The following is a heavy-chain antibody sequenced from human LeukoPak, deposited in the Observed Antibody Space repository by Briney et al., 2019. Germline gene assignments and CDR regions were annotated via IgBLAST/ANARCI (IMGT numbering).Heavy chain of an antibody. V-gene: IGHV3-23*01. J-gene: IGHJ4*02. CDR2: INGGGDVT. CDR1: GFTSHSYA. CDR3: ARSYYDSSGYSPFFDY. D-gene: IGHD3-22*01. Sequence: GGSLRLSCATSGFTSHSYAMSWVRQAPGKELEWVSAINGGGDVTYYADSVQGRFFFSRDNAKNTLYLQLNSLRAEDTAVYYCARSYYDSSGYSPFFDYWGQGTLVTVSS.